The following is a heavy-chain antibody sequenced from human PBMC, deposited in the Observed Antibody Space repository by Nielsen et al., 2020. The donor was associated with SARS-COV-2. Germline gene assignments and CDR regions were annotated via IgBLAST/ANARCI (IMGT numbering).Heavy chain of an antibody. V-gene: IGHV4-59*01. J-gene: IGHJ4*02. CDR1: GGSFSGYY. CDR3: ARDDPWVD. CDR2: IYYSGST. Sequence: SETLSLTCAVYGGSFSGYYWSWIRQPPGKGLEWIGCIYYSGSTNYNPSLKSRVTISVDTSKNQFSLKLSSVTAADTAVYYCARDDPWVDWGQGTLVTVSS. D-gene: IGHD5-12*01.